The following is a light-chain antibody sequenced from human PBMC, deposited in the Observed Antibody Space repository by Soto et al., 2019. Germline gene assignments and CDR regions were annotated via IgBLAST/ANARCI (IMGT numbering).Light chain of an antibody. CDR3: QQYNSYPFT. J-gene: IGKJ3*01. V-gene: IGKV1-5*01. Sequence: DIQMTQSPSTLSASVGDRVTITCRASQSISSWLAWYQRKPGKAPKLLICDASSLVGGVPSRFSGSGSGTEFTLTISSLQPDDFATYYCQQYNSYPFTFCPGTKVDIE. CDR2: DAS. CDR1: QSISSW.